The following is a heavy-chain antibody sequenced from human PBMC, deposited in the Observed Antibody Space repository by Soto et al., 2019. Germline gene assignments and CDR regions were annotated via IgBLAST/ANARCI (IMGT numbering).Heavy chain of an antibody. V-gene: IGHV4-38-2*01. J-gene: IGHJ4*02. CDR2: IYHSGST. D-gene: IGHD3-16*02. Sequence: PLETLSLTCAVSGYSISSGYYWGWIRQPPGKGLEWIGSIYHSGSTYYNPSLKSRVTISVDTSKNQFSLKLSSVTAADTAVYYCARALHYDYVWGSYRYEHYFDYWGQGTLVTVSS. CDR3: ARALHYDYVWGSYRYEHYFDY. CDR1: GYSISSGYY.